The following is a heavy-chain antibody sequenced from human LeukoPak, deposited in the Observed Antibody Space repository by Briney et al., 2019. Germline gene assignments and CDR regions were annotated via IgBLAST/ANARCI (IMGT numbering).Heavy chain of an antibody. V-gene: IGHV3-21*01. CDR2: ISSSSSYI. CDR3: AKERAVAGHYYFDY. CDR1: GFTFSSYS. J-gene: IGHJ4*02. Sequence: PGGSLRLSCAASGFTFSSYSMNWVRQAPGKGLEWVSSISSSSSYIYYADSVKGRFTISRDNSKNTLYLQMNSLRAEDTAVYYCAKERAVAGHYYFDYWGQGTLVTVSS. D-gene: IGHD6-19*01.